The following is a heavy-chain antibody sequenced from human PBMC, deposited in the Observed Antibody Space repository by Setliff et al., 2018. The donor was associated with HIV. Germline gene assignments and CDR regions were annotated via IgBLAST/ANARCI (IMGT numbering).Heavy chain of an antibody. J-gene: IGHJ4*02. CDR2: FYFGGNT. CDR3: ARLDCSSSSGFVDY. V-gene: IGHV4-39*07. D-gene: IGHD2-2*01. Sequence: SETLSLTCGVSGASISDNTYSWGWVRQPPGQGLEWLGSFYFGGNTHYNPSLKSRITLSIDTSKNQFSLKLSSVTAADTAVYYCARLDCSSSSGFVDYWGQGTLVTVSS. CDR1: GASISDNTYS.